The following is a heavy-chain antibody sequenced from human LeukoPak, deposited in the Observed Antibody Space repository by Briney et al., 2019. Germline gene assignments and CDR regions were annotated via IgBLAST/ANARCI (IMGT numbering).Heavy chain of an antibody. Sequence: SETLSLTCTVSGGSISSYYWSWIRQPPGKGLEWIGYIYYSGSTNYKPSLKSRVTISVDTSKNQFSLKLSSVTAADTAVYYCARRQQLVRTFDPWGQGTLVTVSS. CDR3: ARRQQLVRTFDP. CDR1: GGSISSYY. CDR2: IYYSGST. D-gene: IGHD6-13*01. V-gene: IGHV4-59*12. J-gene: IGHJ5*02.